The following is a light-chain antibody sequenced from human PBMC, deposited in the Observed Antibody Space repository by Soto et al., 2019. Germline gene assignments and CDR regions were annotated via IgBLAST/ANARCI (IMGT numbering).Light chain of an antibody. CDR1: QTVSNNY. J-gene: IGKJ5*01. CDR2: GAS. CDR3: QQYAGPPTT. V-gene: IGKV3-20*01. Sequence: EIVLTQSPATLSLSPGDRATLSCRASQTVSNNYLAWCQQKPGQAPRVIMYGASRRATGIPDRFSGGGSGTDFTLTISRLEPEDFAVYFCQQYAGPPTTFGQGTRLEI.